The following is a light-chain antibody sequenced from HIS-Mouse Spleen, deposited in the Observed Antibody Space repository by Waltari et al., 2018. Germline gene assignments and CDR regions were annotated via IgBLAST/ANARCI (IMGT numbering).Light chain of an antibody. J-gene: IGLJ1*01. CDR3: CSYAGSYRV. CDR1: SSDVGGYNY. Sequence: QSALTQPRSVSGSPGQSVTIPCTGTSSDVGGYNYVSWYHQHPGKAPKLMIYDVSKRPSGVPDRFSGSKSGNTASLTISGLQAEDEADYYCCSYAGSYRVFGTGTKVTVL. CDR2: DVS. V-gene: IGLV2-11*01.